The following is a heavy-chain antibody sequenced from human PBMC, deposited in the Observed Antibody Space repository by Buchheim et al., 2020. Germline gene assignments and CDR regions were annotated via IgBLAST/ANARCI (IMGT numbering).Heavy chain of an antibody. CDR1: GFTFSSYG. D-gene: IGHD4-17*01. J-gene: IGHJ4*02. V-gene: IGHV3-33*01. CDR2: IWYDGSNK. Sequence: QVQLVESGGGVVQPGRSLRLSCAASGFTFSSYGMHWVRQAPGKGLEWVAGIWYDGSNKYYADSVKGRFTISRDNSKNTLYLQMNSLRAEDTAVYYCARDLYGDYAFDHWGQGTL. CDR3: ARDLYGDYAFDH.